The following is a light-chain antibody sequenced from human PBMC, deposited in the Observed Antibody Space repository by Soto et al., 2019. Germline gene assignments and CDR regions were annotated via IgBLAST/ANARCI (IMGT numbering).Light chain of an antibody. CDR3: QVWDRSSDQRV. CDR1: NIGTRS. CDR2: DDS. J-gene: IGLJ2*01. Sequence: SYVLTQPPSVSVAPGQTARIACGGNNIGTRSVHWYQQKPGQAPILVVYDDSDRPSRIPERFSGSNSGDTATLTITRVEAGDEADYYCQVWDRSSDQRVFGGGTKVTVL. V-gene: IGLV3-21*02.